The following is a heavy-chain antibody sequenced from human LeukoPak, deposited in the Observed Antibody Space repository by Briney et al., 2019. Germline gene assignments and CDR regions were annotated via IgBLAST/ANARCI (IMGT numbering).Heavy chain of an antibody. CDR2: IKSKTDGGTT. J-gene: IGHJ4*02. D-gene: IGHD5-18*01. V-gene: IGHV3-15*01. CDR3: TTSRIQLWLFLDY. Sequence: GGSLRLSCAASGFTFSNAWMSWVRQAPGKGLEWVGRIKSKTDGGTTDYAAPVKGRFTISRDDSKNTLYLQMNSLKTEDTAVYYCTTSRIQLWLFLDYWGQGTLVTVPS. CDR1: GFTFSNAW.